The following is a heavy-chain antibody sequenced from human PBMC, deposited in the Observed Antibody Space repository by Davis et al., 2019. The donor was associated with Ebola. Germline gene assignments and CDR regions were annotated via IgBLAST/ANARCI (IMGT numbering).Heavy chain of an antibody. CDR3: ARAISWNYYFDY. CDR2: ISGSGGST. D-gene: IGHD1-7*01. V-gene: IGHV3-23*01. Sequence: GESLKISCAASGFTFSSYAMSWVRQAPGKGLEWVSAISGSGGSTYYADSVKGRFTISRDNSKNTLYLQMNSLRTEDTAVYYCARAISWNYYFDYWGQGSLVTVSS. J-gene: IGHJ4*02. CDR1: GFTFSSYA.